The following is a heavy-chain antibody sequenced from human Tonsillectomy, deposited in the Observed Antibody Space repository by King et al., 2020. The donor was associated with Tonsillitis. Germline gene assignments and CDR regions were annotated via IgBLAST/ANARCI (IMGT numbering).Heavy chain of an antibody. CDR2: TSYDGITK. D-gene: IGHD3-22*01. V-gene: IGHV3-30*09. J-gene: IGHJ4*02. CDR3: ARGLGSGYYFDY. Sequence: VQLVESGGGVVQPGRSLRLSCAASGFAFSTYAMHWVRQAPGKGLEWVAVTSYDGITKYYADSVEGRFAIARDKSKNTLYLQMNSLRVEDTGVYYCARGLGSGYYFDYWGQGTLVTVSS. CDR1: GFAFSTYA.